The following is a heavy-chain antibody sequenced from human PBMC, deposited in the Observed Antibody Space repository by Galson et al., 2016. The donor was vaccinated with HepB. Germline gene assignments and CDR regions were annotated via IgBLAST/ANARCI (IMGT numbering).Heavy chain of an antibody. CDR1: GFIFSSYA. CDR3: AKDYTPDSGYDIDH. V-gene: IGHV3-23*03. CDR2: IYSGGTT. D-gene: IGHD5-12*01. J-gene: IGHJ5*02. Sequence: SLRLSCAASGFIFSSYAMTWVRQAPGKGLEWVSVIYSGGTTYYADSVKGRFTTSRDNSMNTVYLQMNSLRVEDTAIYYCAKDYTPDSGYDIDHWGQGTLVTVSS.